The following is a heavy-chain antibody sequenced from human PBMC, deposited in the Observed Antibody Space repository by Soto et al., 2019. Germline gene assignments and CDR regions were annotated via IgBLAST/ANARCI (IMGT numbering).Heavy chain of an antibody. D-gene: IGHD3-10*01. V-gene: IGHV3-33*01. CDR3: ARDPGITMVRGAPVYNWFDP. J-gene: IGHJ5*02. CDR2: IWYDGSNK. Sequence: QVQLVASGGGVVQPGRSLRLSCAASGFTFSSYGMHWVRQAPGKGLEWVAVIWYDGSNKYYADSVKGRFTISRDNSKNTLYLQMNSLRAEDTAVYYCARDPGITMVRGAPVYNWFDPWGQGTLVTVSS. CDR1: GFTFSSYG.